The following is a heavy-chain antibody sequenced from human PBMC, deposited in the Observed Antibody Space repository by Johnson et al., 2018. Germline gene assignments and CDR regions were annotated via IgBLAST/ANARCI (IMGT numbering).Heavy chain of an antibody. CDR3: AKQRWLQSYGMEV. D-gene: IGHD5-24*01. V-gene: IGHV3-30*18. Sequence: QLVESGGGVVQPGRSLRLSCAASGFTFSSYAMHWVRQAPGKGLEWVAVISYDGSTKYYADPVKGRFTISRDNSKNTLYLQMNSLRVEDTAVYYCAKQRWLQSYGMEVWGQGTTVTVS. J-gene: IGHJ6*02. CDR1: GFTFSSYA. CDR2: ISYDGSTK.